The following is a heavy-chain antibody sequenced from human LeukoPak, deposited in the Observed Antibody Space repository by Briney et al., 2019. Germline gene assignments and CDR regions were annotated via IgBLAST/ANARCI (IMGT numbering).Heavy chain of an antibody. CDR1: GFIFSGYW. D-gene: IGHD3-22*01. CDR2: IRSKANSYAT. Sequence: GGSLRLSCAASGFIFSGYWMHWVRQASGKGLEWVGRIRSKANSYATAYAASVKGRFTISRDDSKNTAYLQMNSLKTEDTAVYYCTTTYYYDGSGYLDAFHIWGQGTMVTVSS. J-gene: IGHJ3*02. V-gene: IGHV3-73*01. CDR3: TTTYYYDGSGYLDAFHI.